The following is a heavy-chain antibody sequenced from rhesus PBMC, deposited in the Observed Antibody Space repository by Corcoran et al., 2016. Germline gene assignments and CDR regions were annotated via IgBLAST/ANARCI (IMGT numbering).Heavy chain of an antibody. J-gene: IGHJ6*01. Sequence: QVQLQETGPTVVKPSETLSLTCAVSGGSIRSGNWWTWIRQSPGKGLEWIGGIYGSGGSTEYNPPLKSRVTLSKDTSKNQFSLELRSVTAADSAIFYCARGNYVNGLDSWGQGVVVTVSS. CDR3: ARGNYVNGLDS. CDR1: GGSIRSGNW. D-gene: IGHD4-17*01. V-gene: IGHV4-93*01. CDR2: IYGSGGST.